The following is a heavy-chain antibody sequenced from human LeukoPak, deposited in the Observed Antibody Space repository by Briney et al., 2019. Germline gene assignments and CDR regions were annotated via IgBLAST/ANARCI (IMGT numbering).Heavy chain of an antibody. CDR1: GYTLTELS. D-gene: IGHD3-10*01. J-gene: IGHJ6*02. CDR2: FDPEDGET. V-gene: IGHV1-24*01. Sequence: ASVKVSCKFSGYTLTELSMHWVRQAPGKGLEWMGGFDPEDGETIYAQKFQGRVTMTEDTSTDTAYMELSSLRSEDTAVYYCATGASITMVRGANYYYYYGMDVWGQGTTVTVSS. CDR3: ATGASITMVRGANYYYYYGMDV.